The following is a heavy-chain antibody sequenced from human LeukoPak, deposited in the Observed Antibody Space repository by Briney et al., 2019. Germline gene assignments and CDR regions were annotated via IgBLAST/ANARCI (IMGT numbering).Heavy chain of an antibody. D-gene: IGHD6-13*01. Sequence: PGGSLRLSRAASGFTFSSYPMTWVRQAPGEGLEWVSTITGSGGSIYYAEYVQGRFTISRDNSKNTLYLHMNSLRAEDTAVYFCAKVQGGISAREMDYWGQGTLLTVSS. V-gene: IGHV3-23*01. J-gene: IGHJ4*02. CDR3: AKVQGGISAREMDY. CDR1: GFTFSSYP. CDR2: ITGSGGSI.